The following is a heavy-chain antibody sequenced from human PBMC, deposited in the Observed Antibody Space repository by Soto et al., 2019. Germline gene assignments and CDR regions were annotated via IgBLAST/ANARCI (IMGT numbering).Heavy chain of an antibody. Sequence: PGGSLRLSCAASGFTFDDYAMHWVRQAPGKGLVWVSRINSDGSSTSYADSVKGRFTISRDNAKNTLYLQMNSLRAEDTAVYYCARITGTTAYWGQGTLVTVSS. D-gene: IGHD1-7*01. CDR1: GFTFDDYA. CDR3: ARITGTTAY. J-gene: IGHJ4*02. V-gene: IGHV3-74*01. CDR2: INSDGSST.